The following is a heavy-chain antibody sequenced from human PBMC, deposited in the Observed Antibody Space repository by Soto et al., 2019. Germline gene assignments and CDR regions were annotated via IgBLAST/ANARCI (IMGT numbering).Heavy chain of an antibody. D-gene: IGHD3-10*01. J-gene: IGHJ3*02. CDR2: IYSGCIT. CDR3: ARFYGSGSYYSEGRAFDI. CDR1: GFTVSSNY. Sequence: GGSLRLSCAASGFTVSSNYMSWVRQAPGKGLDWVLVIYSGCITYYADSVKGRFTISRDYSKNTLYLQMNSLRAEDTVVYYCARFYGSGSYYSEGRAFDIWGQGTMVTVS. V-gene: IGHV3-66*01.